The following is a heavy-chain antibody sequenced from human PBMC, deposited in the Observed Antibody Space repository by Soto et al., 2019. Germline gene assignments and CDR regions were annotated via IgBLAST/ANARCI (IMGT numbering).Heavy chain of an antibody. CDR1: GGSISSYY. CDR2: IYYSGST. J-gene: IGHJ4*02. D-gene: IGHD6-6*01. CDR3: ARATLGIAARQSYYFDY. Sequence: SETLSLTCTVFGGSISSYYWSWIRQPPGKGLEWIGYIYYSGSTNYNPSLKSRVTISVDTSKNQFSLKLSSVTAADTAVYYCARATLGIAARQSYYFDYWGQGNLVTVSS. V-gene: IGHV4-59*01.